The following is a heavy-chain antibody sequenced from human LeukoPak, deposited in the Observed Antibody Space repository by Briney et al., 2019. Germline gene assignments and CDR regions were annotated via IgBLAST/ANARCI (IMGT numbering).Heavy chain of an antibody. CDR3: ARVPHAMVRGVIITEFYFDY. Sequence: PGGSLRLSRAASGLTFSSYSMNWVRQAPGKGLEWVSSISSSSNIYYADSVKGRFTISRDNAKNSLYLQMNSLRAEDTAVYYCARVPHAMVRGVIITEFYFDYWGQGTLVTVSS. V-gene: IGHV3-21*01. D-gene: IGHD3-10*01. CDR2: ISSSSNI. CDR1: GLTFSSYS. J-gene: IGHJ4*02.